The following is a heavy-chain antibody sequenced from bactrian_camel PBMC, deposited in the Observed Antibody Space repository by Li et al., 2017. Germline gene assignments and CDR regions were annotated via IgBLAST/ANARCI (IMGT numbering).Heavy chain of an antibody. Sequence: DVQLVESGGGLVQPGGSLRLSCVASGFTFSNYDMSWVRQAPGKGLAWVSTIRSSSGGTTYADSVQGRFTISRDNAKNTLYLQMNNLKSEDTGLYYCTTAGWVSRYWGQGTQVTVS. CDR1: GFTFSNYD. V-gene: IGHV3S40*01. CDR2: IRSSSGGT. D-gene: IGHD3*01. J-gene: IGHJ4*01. CDR3: TTAGWVSRY.